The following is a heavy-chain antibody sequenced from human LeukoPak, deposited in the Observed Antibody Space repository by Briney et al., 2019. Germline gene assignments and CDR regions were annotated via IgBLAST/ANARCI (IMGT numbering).Heavy chain of an antibody. CDR2: IRQDESEK. Sequence: GGSLRLSCTVSGFTFSSFWMTWVRQAPGKGLEWVANIRQDESEKYYADSVRGRFTISRDNAKNSLYLQMNSLRAEDTAVYYCARDLTGYMDVWGKGTTVTVSS. J-gene: IGHJ6*03. CDR1: GFTFSSFW. V-gene: IGHV3-7*01. D-gene: IGHD7-27*01. CDR3: ARDLTGYMDV.